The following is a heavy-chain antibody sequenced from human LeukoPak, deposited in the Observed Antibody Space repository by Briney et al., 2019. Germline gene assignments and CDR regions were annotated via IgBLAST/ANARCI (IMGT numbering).Heavy chain of an antibody. Sequence: PGRSLRLSCAASGFTFSSYGMHWVRQAPGKGLEWVAVISYDGSNKYYADSVKGRFTISRDNSKNTLYLQMNSLRAEDTAVYYCAKAPGSGWYALRDYFDYWGQGTLVTVSS. CDR2: ISYDGSNK. V-gene: IGHV3-30*18. CDR3: AKAPGSGWYALRDYFDY. CDR1: GFTFSSYG. J-gene: IGHJ4*02. D-gene: IGHD6-19*01.